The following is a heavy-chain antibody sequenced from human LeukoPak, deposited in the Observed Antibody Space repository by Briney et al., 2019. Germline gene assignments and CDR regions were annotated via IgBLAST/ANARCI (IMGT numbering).Heavy chain of an antibody. Sequence: GGSLRLSCAASGFIFSNYEMNWVRQAPGKGLEWVSDISSSGSTIYYADSVKGRFTISRDNAKNSLYLQMNSLRAEDTAVYYCAREGYSSSSGGFDYWGQGTLVTVSS. V-gene: IGHV3-48*03. CDR2: ISSSGSTI. CDR3: AREGYSSSSGGFDY. CDR1: GFIFSNYE. J-gene: IGHJ4*02. D-gene: IGHD6-13*01.